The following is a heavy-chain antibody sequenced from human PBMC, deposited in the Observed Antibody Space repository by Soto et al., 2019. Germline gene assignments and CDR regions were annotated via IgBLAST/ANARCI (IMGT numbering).Heavy chain of an antibody. CDR3: ARPIISGSYHAFDI. D-gene: IGHD1-26*01. CDR2: IWYDGSNK. CDR1: GFTFSSYG. J-gene: IGHJ3*02. V-gene: IGHV3-33*01. Sequence: LRLSCAASGFTFSSYGMHWVRQAPGKGLEWVAVIWYDGSNKYYADSVKGRFTISRDNSKSTLYLQMNSLRAEDTAVYYCARPIISGSYHAFDIWGQGTMVTVSS.